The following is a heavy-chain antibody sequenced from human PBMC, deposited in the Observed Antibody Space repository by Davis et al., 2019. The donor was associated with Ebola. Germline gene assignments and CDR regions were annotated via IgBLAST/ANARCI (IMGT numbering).Heavy chain of an antibody. CDR2: IIPIFGTA. D-gene: IGHD3-9*01. CDR3: ARGGYFDWLTRWHYYGMDV. J-gene: IGHJ6*02. Sequence: AASVKVSCKASGGTFSSNAISWVRQAPGQGLEWMGGIIPIFGTANYAQKFQGRVTITADESTSTAYTELSSLRSEDTAVYYCARGGYFDWLTRWHYYGMDVWGQGTTVTVSS. CDR1: GGTFSSNA. V-gene: IGHV1-69*13.